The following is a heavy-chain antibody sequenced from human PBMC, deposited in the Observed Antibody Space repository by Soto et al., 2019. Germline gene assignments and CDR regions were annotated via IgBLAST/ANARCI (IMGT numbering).Heavy chain of an antibody. Sequence: LGESLKISCKGSGYSFTSYWIGWVRQMPGKGLEWMGIIYPGDSDTRYSPSFQGQVTISADRSISTAYLQWSSLKASDTAMYYCARVSTADTGYFQHWGQGTLVTVSS. CDR2: IYPGDSDT. D-gene: IGHD2-8*02. CDR3: ARVSTADTGYFQH. J-gene: IGHJ1*01. CDR1: GYSFTSYW. V-gene: IGHV5-51*01.